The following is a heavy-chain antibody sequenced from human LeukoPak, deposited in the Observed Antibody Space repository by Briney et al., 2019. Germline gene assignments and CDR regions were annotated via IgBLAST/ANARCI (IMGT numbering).Heavy chain of an antibody. D-gene: IGHD3-22*01. V-gene: IGHV1-2*06. CDR3: ARDGSPFYDSSGYYYEVY. Sequence: GASVKVSCKASGYTFTGYYLHWVRQAPGQGLEWMGRINPNSGGTNYAQKFQGRVTMTRDTSISTAYMELSRLRSDDTAMYYCARDGSPFYDSSGYYYEVYWGQGILVTVSS. CDR2: INPNSGGT. CDR1: GYTFTGYY. J-gene: IGHJ4*02.